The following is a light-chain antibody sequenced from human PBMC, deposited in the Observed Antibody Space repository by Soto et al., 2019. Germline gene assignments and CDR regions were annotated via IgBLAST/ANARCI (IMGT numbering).Light chain of an antibody. Sequence: IQMTQSPSSLAASVGDRVTITCRASQSISNYLNWYQQKPGKAPKVLIYAASNLQSGVPSRFSGSGSGTDFTLTISSLQPEDFAAYYCQQSYSTPPTFGQGTKVDIK. V-gene: IGKV1-39*01. CDR1: QSISNY. J-gene: IGKJ1*01. CDR3: QQSYSTPPT. CDR2: AAS.